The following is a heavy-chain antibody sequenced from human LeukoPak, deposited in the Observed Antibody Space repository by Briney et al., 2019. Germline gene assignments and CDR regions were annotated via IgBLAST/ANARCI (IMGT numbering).Heavy chain of an antibody. CDR1: GGSISSYY. J-gene: IGHJ3*02. Sequence: SETLSLTCTVSGGSISSYYWSWIRQPAGKGLEWIGRIYTSGSTNYNPSLKSRVTMSVDTSKNQFSLKLSSVTAADTAVYYCARDSYCSSTSCYFVGAFDIWGQGTMVTVSS. D-gene: IGHD2-2*01. CDR3: ARDSYCSSTSCYFVGAFDI. CDR2: IYTSGST. V-gene: IGHV4-4*07.